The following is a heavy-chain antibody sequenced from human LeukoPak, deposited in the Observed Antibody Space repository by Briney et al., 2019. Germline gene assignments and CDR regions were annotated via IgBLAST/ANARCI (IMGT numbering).Heavy chain of an antibody. V-gene: IGHV3-23*01. J-gene: IGHJ4*02. CDR3: AKDRLGGPYFFHY. CDR2: IGGTGVRT. CDR1: GFAFSSYA. Sequence: GGSLRLSCASSGFAFSSYAMSWVRQAPGKGLEWVSTIGGTGVRTYYADSVKGRFTISRDNSKNTLYLQINSLRAEDTAVYFCAKDRLGGPYFFHYWGQGTLVTVSS. D-gene: IGHD3-16*01.